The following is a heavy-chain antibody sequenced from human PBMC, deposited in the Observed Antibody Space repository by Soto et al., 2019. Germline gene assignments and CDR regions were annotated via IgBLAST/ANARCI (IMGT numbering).Heavy chain of an antibody. J-gene: IGHJ4*02. CDR1: GYTLTELS. CDR2: FDPEDGET. CDR3: ATSSLFYYDSSGPMY. Sequence: ASVKVSCKVSGYTLTELSMHWVRQAPGKGLEWMGGFDPEDGETIYAQKFQGRATMTEDTSTDTAYMKLSSLRSEDTAVYYCATSSLFYYDSSGPMYWGQGTLVTVSS. D-gene: IGHD3-22*01. V-gene: IGHV1-24*01.